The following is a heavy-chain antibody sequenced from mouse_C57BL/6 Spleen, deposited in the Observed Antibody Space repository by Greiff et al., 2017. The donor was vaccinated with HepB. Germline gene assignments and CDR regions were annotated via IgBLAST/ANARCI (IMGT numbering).Heavy chain of an antibody. V-gene: IGHV1-81*01. J-gene: IGHJ4*01. CDR2: IYPRSGNT. CDR1: GYTFTSYG. CDR3: ARSETLYSDYSSYAMDY. Sequence: VQLQQSGAELARPGASVKLSCKASGYTFTSYGISWVKQRTGQGLEWIGEIYPRSGNTYYNEKFKGKATLTADKSSSTAYMELRSLTSEDSAVYFYARSETLYSDYSSYAMDYWGQGTSVTVSS. D-gene: IGHD2-4*01.